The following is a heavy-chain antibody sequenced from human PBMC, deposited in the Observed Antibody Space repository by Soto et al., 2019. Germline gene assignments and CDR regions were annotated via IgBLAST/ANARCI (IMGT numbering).Heavy chain of an antibody. D-gene: IGHD3-3*01. CDR1: GGSFSGYY. J-gene: IGHJ6*02. CDR3: AREGVAIFGVVITYYGMDV. V-gene: IGHV4-34*01. Sequence: ASETLSLTCAVYGGSFSGYYWSWIRQPPGKGLEWIGEINHSGSTNYNPSLKSRVTISVDTSKNQFSLKLSSVTAADTAVYYCAREGVAIFGVVITYYGMDVWGQGTTVTVSS. CDR2: INHSGST.